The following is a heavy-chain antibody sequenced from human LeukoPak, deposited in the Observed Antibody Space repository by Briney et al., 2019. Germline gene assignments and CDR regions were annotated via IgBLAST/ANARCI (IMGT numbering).Heavy chain of an antibody. CDR1: GGSMSSYF. J-gene: IGHJ4*02. Sequence: SETLSLTCIVSGGSMSSYFWSWIRQPVGKGLEWIGQIKPSGCTHYNSSLESRVTMSLDTSKKQFSLNLTSVTAADTAVYYCAKVAMYYYGSETYFFFDDWGQGTLVTVSS. CDR2: IKPSGCT. D-gene: IGHD3-10*01. CDR3: AKVAMYYYGSETYFFFDD. V-gene: IGHV4-4*07.